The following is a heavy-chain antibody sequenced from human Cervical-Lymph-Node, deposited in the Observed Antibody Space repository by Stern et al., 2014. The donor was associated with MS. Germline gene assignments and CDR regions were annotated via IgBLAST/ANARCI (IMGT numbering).Heavy chain of an antibody. Sequence: QLVQSGAEVKKPGASVKVSCNASGYTFTSYYMHWVRQAPGQGLEWMGIINPRGGSASSAQKFQGRITMTRDTSTSTVYMELSSLRSEDTAVYYCARGYCSSTSCYPPYYYGMDVWGQGTTVTVSS. V-gene: IGHV1-46*01. CDR1: GYTFTSYY. D-gene: IGHD2-2*01. CDR3: ARGYCSSTSCYPPYYYGMDV. J-gene: IGHJ6*02. CDR2: INPRGGSA.